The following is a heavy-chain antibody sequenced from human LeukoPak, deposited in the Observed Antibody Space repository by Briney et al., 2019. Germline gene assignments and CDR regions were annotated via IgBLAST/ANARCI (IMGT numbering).Heavy chain of an antibody. J-gene: IGHJ6*02. CDR1: GGSFSGYY. D-gene: IGHD6-6*01. V-gene: IGHV4-34*01. CDR2: TNHSGST. CDR3: ARDTSRGQLVYLYGMDV. Sequence: PSETLSLTCAVYGGSFSGYYWSWIRQPPGKGLEWIGETNHSGSTNYNPSLKSRVTISVDTSKNQFSLKLSSVTAADTAVYYCARDTSRGQLVYLYGMDVWGQGTTVTVSS.